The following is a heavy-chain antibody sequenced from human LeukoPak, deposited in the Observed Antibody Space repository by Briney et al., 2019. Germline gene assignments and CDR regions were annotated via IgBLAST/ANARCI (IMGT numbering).Heavy chain of an antibody. CDR1: GFTLSSYW. V-gene: IGHV3-7*01. D-gene: IGHD1-1*01. CDR3: ARGTNYWIY. J-gene: IGHJ4*02. CDR2: IKGDGSEI. Sequence: GGSLRLACTASGFTLSSYWMSWVRQAPGKGLEWVASIKGDGSEIYYLDSVKGRFTTSRDNTENSLSLQMHSLRVEDTAVYYCARGTNYWIYWGQGTLVTVSS.